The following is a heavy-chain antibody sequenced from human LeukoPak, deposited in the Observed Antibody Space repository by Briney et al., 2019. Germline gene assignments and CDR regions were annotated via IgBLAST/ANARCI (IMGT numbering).Heavy chain of an antibody. Sequence: ASVKVSCKAAGYSFSAYYMHWERQAPGHGLEWMGWIRPNSGATNYAHRFQGRGGVTWDTSISKVYMELSRLRSDDTAMYYCTSYNVELGPDFWGQGTLVPVSS. V-gene: IGHV1-2*02. CDR1: GYSFSAYY. D-gene: IGHD1-7*01. J-gene: IGHJ4*02. CDR3: TSYNVELGPDF. CDR2: IRPNSGAT.